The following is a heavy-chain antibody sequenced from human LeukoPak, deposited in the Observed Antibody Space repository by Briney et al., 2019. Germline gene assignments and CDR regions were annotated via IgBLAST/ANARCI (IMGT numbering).Heavy chain of an antibody. J-gene: IGHJ4*02. Sequence: GASVKVSCKASGYTFTSYGISWVRQAPGQGLEWMGWISAYNGNTNYAQKLQGSVTMTTDTSTSTAYMELRSLRSDDTAVYYCARFDGSGSCYKYQSYFDYWGQGTLVTVSS. CDR2: ISAYNGNT. V-gene: IGHV1-18*04. D-gene: IGHD3-10*01. CDR3: ARFDGSGSCYKYQSYFDY. CDR1: GYTFTSYG.